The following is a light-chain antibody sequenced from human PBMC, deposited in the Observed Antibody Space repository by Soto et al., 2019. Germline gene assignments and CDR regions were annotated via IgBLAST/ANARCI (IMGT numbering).Light chain of an antibody. CDR2: GVS. CDR1: QGISHY. V-gene: IGKV1-39*01. Sequence: DIQLTQSTSSLSASVGDEVTITCRASQGISHYLTWYQQKPGRAPTLLIYGVSTLQSGVPSRFSGGGSGTDVTLTISNLQLEDFATCYCQQSYDAQFTFGGGTRVEIK. CDR3: QQSYDAQFT. J-gene: IGKJ4*01.